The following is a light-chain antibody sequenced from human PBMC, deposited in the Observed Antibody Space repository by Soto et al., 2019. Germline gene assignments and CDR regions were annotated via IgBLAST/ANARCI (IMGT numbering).Light chain of an antibody. Sequence: EIVMTQSPATLSVSPGERATLSCRASQSVSGNLAWYQQKPGQAPRLLIYCASTRATAIPARFSGSGSGTEFTLTISSLQYEDFAVYYCQQYNNWPPITFGQGTRLEIK. J-gene: IGKJ5*01. CDR2: CAS. CDR1: QSVSGN. CDR3: QQYNNWPPIT. V-gene: IGKV3-15*01.